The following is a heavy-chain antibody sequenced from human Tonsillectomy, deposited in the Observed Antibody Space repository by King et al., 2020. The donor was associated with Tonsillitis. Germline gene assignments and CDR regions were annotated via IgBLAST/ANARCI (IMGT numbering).Heavy chain of an antibody. CDR2: IYYSGST. CDR1: GGSISSYY. CDR3: ARDSRSGSYWLYFDY. Sequence: QLQESGPGLVKPSETLSLTCTVSGGSISSYYWSWIRQPPGKGLEWIGYIYYSGSTNYNPSLKSRVTISVDTSKNQFSLKLSSVTAADTAVYYCARDSRSGSYWLYFDYWGQGTLVTVSS. V-gene: IGHV4-59*01. J-gene: IGHJ4*02. D-gene: IGHD1-26*01.